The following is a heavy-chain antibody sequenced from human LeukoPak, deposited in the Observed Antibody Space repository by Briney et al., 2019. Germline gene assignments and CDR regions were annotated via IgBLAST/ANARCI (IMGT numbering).Heavy chain of an antibody. CDR1: IYIFSSYA. J-gene: IGHJ4*02. CDR2: ISGSCGST. D-gene: IGHD2-8*01. V-gene: IGHV3-23*01. CDR3: AKDQSCINAVCHGDCDY. Sequence: GGSLRLSGAPSIYIFSSYAMLGLRQAPGKGLEWVSTISGSCGSTYYADSVKGLFTISRDNSKNTVYLQMNSLRAEDTAVFYCAKDQSCINAVCHGDCDYWGQGTLVTVSS.